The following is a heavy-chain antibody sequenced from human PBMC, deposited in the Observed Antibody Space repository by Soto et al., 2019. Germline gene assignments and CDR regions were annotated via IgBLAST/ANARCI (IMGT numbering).Heavy chain of an antibody. CDR3: ARGIAAAGTWDYYYYGMDV. D-gene: IGHD6-13*01. J-gene: IGHJ6*02. V-gene: IGHV3-7*03. CDR1: GFTFSSYW. CDR2: IKQDGSEK. Sequence: PGGSLRLSCAASGFTFSSYWMSWVRQAPGKWLEWVANIKQDGSEKYYVDSVKGRFTISRDNAKNSLYLQMNSLRAEDTAVYYCARGIAAAGTWDYYYYGMDVWGQGXTVTVYS.